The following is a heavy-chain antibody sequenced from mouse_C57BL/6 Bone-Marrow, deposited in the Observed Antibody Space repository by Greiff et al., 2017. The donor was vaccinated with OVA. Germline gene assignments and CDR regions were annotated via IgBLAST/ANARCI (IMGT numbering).Heavy chain of an antibody. CDR2: IDPEDGET. CDR3: ARGDSSGYRYYYAMDY. V-gene: IGHV14-2*01. D-gene: IGHD3-2*02. J-gene: IGHJ4*01. Sequence: EVKLQESGAELVKPGASVKLSCTASGFNIKDYYMHWVKQRTEQGLEWIGRIDPEDGETKYAPKFQGKATITADTSSNTANRQLSSLTSEDTAVYYCARGDSSGYRYYYAMDYWGQGTSVTVSS. CDR1: GFNIKDYY.